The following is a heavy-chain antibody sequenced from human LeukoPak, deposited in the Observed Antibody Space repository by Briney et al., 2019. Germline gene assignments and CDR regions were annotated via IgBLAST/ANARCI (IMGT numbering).Heavy chain of an antibody. D-gene: IGHD3-22*01. Sequence: SETLSLTCTVSGGSISSGGYYWSWIRQHPGKGLEWIGYLYYSGSTYYNPSLKSRVTISVDTSKNQFSLKLSSVTAADTAVYYCARAQTYYYDSSGPFQIDYWGQGTLVTVSS. V-gene: IGHV4-31*03. J-gene: IGHJ4*02. CDR3: ARAQTYYYDSSGPFQIDY. CDR1: GGSISSGGYY. CDR2: LYYSGST.